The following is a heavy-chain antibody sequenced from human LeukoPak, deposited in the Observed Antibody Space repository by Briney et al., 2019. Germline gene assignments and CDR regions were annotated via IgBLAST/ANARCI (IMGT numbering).Heavy chain of an antibody. J-gene: IGHJ4*02. CDR2: ISSSSSYI. V-gene: IGHV3-21*01. D-gene: IGHD2-2*01. CDR1: GFTFSSYS. CDR3: ARDQDIVVVPAADYFDY. Sequence: GGSLTLSCAASGFTFSSYSMNWVRQAPGKGLEWVSSISSSSSYIYYADSVKGRFTISRDNAKNSLYLQMNSLRAEDTAVYYCARDQDIVVVPAADYFDYWGQGTLVTVSS.